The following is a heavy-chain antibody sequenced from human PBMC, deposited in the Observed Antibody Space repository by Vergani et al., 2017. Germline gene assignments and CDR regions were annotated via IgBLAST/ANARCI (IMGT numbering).Heavy chain of an antibody. V-gene: IGHV3-33*01. CDR1: GFTFNQYG. CDR3: ATKSCGTPVCQIGYFRE. D-gene: IGHD1-1*01. CDR2: TWYDGNNK. Sequence: QVQLVESGGGVVQPGRSLRLSCAASGFTFNQYGMHWVRQAPGKGLEWVAVTWYDGNNKQYADSVKGRFTISRDNSKSTMYLQMNSLRDEDTGVYYCATKSCGTPVCQIGYFREWGQGTLVTVSS. J-gene: IGHJ1*01.